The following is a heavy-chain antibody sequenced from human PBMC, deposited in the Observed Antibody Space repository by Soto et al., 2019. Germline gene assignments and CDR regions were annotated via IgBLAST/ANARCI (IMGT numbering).Heavy chain of an antibody. V-gene: IGHV3-23*01. D-gene: IGHD6-19*01. CDR3: AKDQAGGKGGSSGWFYWFDP. CDR2: ISGSGGST. J-gene: IGHJ5*02. Sequence: PGGSLRLSCAASGFTFSSYAMSWVRQAPGKGLEWVSAISGSGGSTYYADSVKGRFTISRDNSKNTLYLQMNSLRAEDTAVYYCAKDQAGGKGGSSGWFYWFDPWGQGTLVTVSS. CDR1: GFTFSSYA.